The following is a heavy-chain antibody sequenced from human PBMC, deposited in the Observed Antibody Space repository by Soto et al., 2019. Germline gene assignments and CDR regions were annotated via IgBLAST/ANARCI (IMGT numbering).Heavy chain of an antibody. CDR3: ARVMRIQLYLMDV. CDR2: ISYDGSNK. D-gene: IGHD5-18*01. Sequence: GGSLRLSCAASGFTFSSYAMHWVRQAPGKGLEWVAVISYDGSNKYYADSVKGRFTISRDNSKNTLYLQMNSLRAEDTAVYYCARVMRIQLYLMDVWGQGTTVTVSS. J-gene: IGHJ6*02. V-gene: IGHV3-30-3*01. CDR1: GFTFSSYA.